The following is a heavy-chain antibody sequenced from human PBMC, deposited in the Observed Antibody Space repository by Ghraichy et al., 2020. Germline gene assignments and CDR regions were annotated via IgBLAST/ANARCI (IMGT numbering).Heavy chain of an antibody. J-gene: IGHJ5*02. D-gene: IGHD6-19*01. CDR1: GGSISGYY. V-gene: IGHV4-59*01. Sequence: SETLSLTCTVSGGSISGYYWSWIRQPPGKGLEWIGYIYYSGSTNYNPSLKSRVTISVDTSKNQFSLKLSSVTAADTAVYYCARTDSSGWLGWFDPWGQGTLVTVSS. CDR2: IYYSGST. CDR3: ARTDSSGWLGWFDP.